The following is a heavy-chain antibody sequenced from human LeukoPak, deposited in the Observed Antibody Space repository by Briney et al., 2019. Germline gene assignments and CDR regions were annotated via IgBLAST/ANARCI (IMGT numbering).Heavy chain of an antibody. D-gene: IGHD4-17*01. CDR2: VSAYNGNT. Sequence: ASVTVSCTPSGYTFTSHGISWVRQAPGQGLEWMGWVSAYNGNTNYTQKLQGRVTMTTDTSTTTAYMELRSLRSDDTAVYYCARDAHYGDDYWGQGTLVTVSS. CDR3: ARDAHYGDDY. J-gene: IGHJ4*02. V-gene: IGHV1-18*01. CDR1: GYTFTSHG.